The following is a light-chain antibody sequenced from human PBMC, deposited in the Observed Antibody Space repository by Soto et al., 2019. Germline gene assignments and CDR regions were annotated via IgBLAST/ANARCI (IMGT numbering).Light chain of an antibody. Sequence: DIQMTQSPSTLSASVGDRVTITCRASQSISSWLAWYQQKPGKAPKLLIYDASSLESGVPSRFSGSGSGTEFTLAINSLQPGDSATYYCQQYNSYSPTFGQGTKVDIK. V-gene: IGKV1-5*01. CDR2: DAS. J-gene: IGKJ1*01. CDR1: QSISSW. CDR3: QQYNSYSPT.